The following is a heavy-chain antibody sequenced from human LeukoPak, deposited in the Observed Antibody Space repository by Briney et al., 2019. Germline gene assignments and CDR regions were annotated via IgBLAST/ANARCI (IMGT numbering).Heavy chain of an antibody. Sequence: ASVKVSCKASGYTFTSYYMHWVRQAPGQGLEWMGIINPSGGSTSYAQKFQGRVTMTRNTSISTAYMELSSLRSEDTAVYYCARGTNDFWSGYRYYYGMDVWGQGTTVTVSS. J-gene: IGHJ6*02. CDR3: ARGTNDFWSGYRYYYGMDV. D-gene: IGHD3-3*01. CDR2: INPSGGST. CDR1: GYTFTSYY. V-gene: IGHV1-46*01.